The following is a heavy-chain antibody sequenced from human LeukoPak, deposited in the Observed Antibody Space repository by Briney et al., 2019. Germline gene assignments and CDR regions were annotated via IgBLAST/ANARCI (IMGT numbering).Heavy chain of an antibody. CDR2: ISSSGSTI. J-gene: IGHJ4*02. V-gene: IGHV3-11*01. Sequence: PGGSLRLSCAASGFTFSDYYMSWIRQAPGKGLEWVSYISSSGSTIYYADSVKGRFTISRDNSKNTLYLQMNSLRAEDTAVYYCANPLFSWLDKNFDYWGQGTLVTVSS. CDR3: ANPLFSWLDKNFDY. CDR1: GFTFSDYY. D-gene: IGHD2-21*01.